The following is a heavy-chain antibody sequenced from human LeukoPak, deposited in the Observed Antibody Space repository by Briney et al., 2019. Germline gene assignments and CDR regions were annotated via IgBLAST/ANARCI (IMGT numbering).Heavy chain of an antibody. CDR1: GYTFTGYY. D-gene: IGHD6-6*01. Sequence: ASVKVSCKASGYTFTGYYMHWVRQAPGQGLEWMGWINPNSGGTNYAQKFQGRVTMTRDTSISTAYMELSRLRSDDTAVYYCAREYRVAARPTVTDYYGMDVWGQGTKVTVSS. CDR2: INPNSGGT. CDR3: AREYRVAARPTVTDYYGMDV. J-gene: IGHJ6*02. V-gene: IGHV1-2*02.